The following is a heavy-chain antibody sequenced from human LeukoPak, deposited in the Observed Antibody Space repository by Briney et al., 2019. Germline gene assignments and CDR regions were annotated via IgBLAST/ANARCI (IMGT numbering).Heavy chain of an antibody. Sequence: YPSETLSLTCTVSGGSISSSSYYWGWIRQPPGKGLEWIGSIYYSGNTNYNPSLKSRVTISVDTSENQFSLRLTSVTAADTAVYYCAGLMVRGVIEDYWGQGTLVTVSS. CDR2: IYYSGNT. CDR3: AGLMVRGVIEDY. V-gene: IGHV4-39*07. D-gene: IGHD3-10*01. CDR1: GGSISSSSYY. J-gene: IGHJ4*02.